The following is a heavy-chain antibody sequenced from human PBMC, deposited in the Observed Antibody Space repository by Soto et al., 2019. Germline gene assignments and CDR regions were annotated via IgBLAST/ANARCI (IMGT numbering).Heavy chain of an antibody. CDR2: ISGYNGDT. CDR1: GYTFTRYG. V-gene: IGHV1-18*01. J-gene: IGHJ6*02. Sequence: QGQLVQSGGEVKKPGASVKVSCKASGYTFTRYGISWVRQAPGQGLEWMGWISGYNGDTKYAQKFQGRVTMTVDTSTTTAYMELRSLTSDDRAVYYCANNGQPTYYYYGMDVWGQGTTVTVSS. D-gene: IGHD2-8*01. CDR3: ANNGQPTYYYYGMDV.